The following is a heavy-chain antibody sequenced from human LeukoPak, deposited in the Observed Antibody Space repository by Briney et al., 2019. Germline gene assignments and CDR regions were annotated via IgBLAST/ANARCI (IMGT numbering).Heavy chain of an antibody. V-gene: IGHV3-7*01. J-gene: IGHJ4*02. CDR2: INQDGSEE. CDR3: VRDGGVSGYDLLDY. CDR1: GFTFSNYW. D-gene: IGHD5-12*01. Sequence: PGGSLRLSCAASGFTFSNYWMTWVRQAPGKGLEWVAHINQDGSEEHYMDSVKARFNISRDNAKNSLSLQMNSLRAEDTAVYYCVRDGGVSGYDLLDYWGQGTLVTVSS.